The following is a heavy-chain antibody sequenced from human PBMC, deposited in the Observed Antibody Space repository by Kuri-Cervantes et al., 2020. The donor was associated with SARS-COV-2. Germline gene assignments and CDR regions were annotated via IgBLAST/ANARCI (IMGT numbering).Heavy chain of an antibody. CDR3: AKGIAVAGTGGFDH. CDR2: ISGSGGST. Sequence: GGSLRLSCAASGFTFSNYAMNWVRQAPGKGLEWVSGISGSGGSTYYADSVKGRFTISRDNSKNTLYLQMNSLRAEDTAVYYCAKGIAVAGTGGFDHWGQGTMVTVSS. V-gene: IGHV3-23*01. J-gene: IGHJ4*02. CDR1: GFTFSNYA. D-gene: IGHD6-19*01.